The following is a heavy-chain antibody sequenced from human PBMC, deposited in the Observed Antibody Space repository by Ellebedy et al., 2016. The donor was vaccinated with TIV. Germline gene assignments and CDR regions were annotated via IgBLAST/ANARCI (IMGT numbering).Heavy chain of an antibody. V-gene: IGHV3-7*03. CDR2: IKQGGSEQ. J-gene: IGHJ4*02. CDR1: GFSFSNHP. D-gene: IGHD6-13*01. Sequence: GESLKISCAAFGFSFSNHPMHWVRRAPGKGLEWVANIKQGGSEQYYVDSVKGRFTISRDNAKNSLYLQMISLRAEDTAVYYCARDGGPIAAAADDWGQGTLVTVSS. CDR3: ARDGGPIAAAADD.